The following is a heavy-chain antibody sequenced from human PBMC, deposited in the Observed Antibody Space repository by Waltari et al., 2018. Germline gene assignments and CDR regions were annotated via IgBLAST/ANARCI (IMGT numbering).Heavy chain of an antibody. CDR2: IKQDGSEN. D-gene: IGHD6-19*01. J-gene: IGHJ4*02. CDR1: SNYW. V-gene: IGHV3-7*01. CDR3: ARPYASGWYINFDY. Sequence: SNYWMSWVRQAPGKGLEWVANIKQDGSENYYVDSVKGRFTFSRDNAKNSLYLQMNSLRAEDTAVYYCARPYASGWYINFDYWGQGTLVTVSS.